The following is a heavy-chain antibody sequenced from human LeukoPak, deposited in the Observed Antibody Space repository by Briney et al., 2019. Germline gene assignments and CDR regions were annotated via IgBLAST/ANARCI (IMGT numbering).Heavy chain of an antibody. Sequence: PSETLSLTCTVSGGSISSGDYYWSWIRQPPGKGLEWIGYIYYSGSTYYNPSLKSRVTISVDTSKNQFSLKLSSVTAADTAVYYCARDVYGSGNLYFDYWGQGTLVTVSS. D-gene: IGHD3-10*01. J-gene: IGHJ4*02. CDR3: ARDVYGSGNLYFDY. V-gene: IGHV4-31*03. CDR2: IYYSGST. CDR1: GGSISSGDYY.